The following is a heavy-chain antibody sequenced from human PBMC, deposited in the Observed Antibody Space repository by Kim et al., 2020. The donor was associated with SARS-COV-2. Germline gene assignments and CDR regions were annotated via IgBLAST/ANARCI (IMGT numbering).Heavy chain of an antibody. D-gene: IGHD5-18*01. V-gene: IGHV3-9*01. J-gene: IGHJ6*03. Sequence: DSATGGFTSSRDNAKNSLYLQMNSLSAEDTAVYYCAKDLKPVTRYYYYMDVWGKGTTVTVSS. CDR3: AKDLKPVTRYYYYMDV.